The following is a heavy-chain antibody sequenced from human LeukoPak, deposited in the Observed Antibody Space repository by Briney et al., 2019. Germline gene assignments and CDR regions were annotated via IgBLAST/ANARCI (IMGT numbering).Heavy chain of an antibody. CDR1: GLTFTSYW. V-gene: IGHV3-74*01. CDR2: INSDGSST. Sequence: GGSLRLSCAVSGLTFTSYWMYWVRQTPGKGLEWVSRINSDGSSTRYADSVKGRFTISRDDAKNTLYLQMNSLRAEDTAVYYCARITSRDYFDYWGQGTLVTVSS. CDR3: ARITSRDYFDY. J-gene: IGHJ4*02. D-gene: IGHD2-2*01.